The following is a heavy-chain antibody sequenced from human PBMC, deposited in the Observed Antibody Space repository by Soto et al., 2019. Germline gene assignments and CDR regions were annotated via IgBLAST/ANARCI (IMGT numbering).Heavy chain of an antibody. D-gene: IGHD5-18*01. Sequence: GGSLRLSCAASGLTFDDYAMHWVRKAQGKGLEWVSGISWNSGSIGYADSVKGRFTISRDNAKNSLYLQMNSLRAEDTALYYCAKDISYDTPYYYGMDVWGQGTTVTVSS. CDR2: ISWNSGSI. CDR1: GLTFDDYA. CDR3: AKDISYDTPYYYGMDV. V-gene: IGHV3-9*01. J-gene: IGHJ6*02.